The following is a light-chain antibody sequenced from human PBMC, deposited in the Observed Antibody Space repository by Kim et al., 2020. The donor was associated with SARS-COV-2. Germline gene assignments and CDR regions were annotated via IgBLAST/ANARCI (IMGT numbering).Light chain of an antibody. J-gene: IGKJ4*01. CDR1: QGISNY. Sequence: DIQMTQSPSSLSASVGDRVTITCRASQGISNYLAWYQQKPGKVPKLLIYAASTLQSGVPSRFSGSGYGTDFTLTISSLQPEDVATYYCQKYNSAPALTFGGGTKVEI. CDR3: QKYNSAPALT. CDR2: AAS. V-gene: IGKV1-27*01.